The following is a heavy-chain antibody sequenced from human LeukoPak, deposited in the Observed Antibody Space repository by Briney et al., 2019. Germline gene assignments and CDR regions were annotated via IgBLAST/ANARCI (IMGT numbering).Heavy chain of an antibody. D-gene: IGHD3-22*01. J-gene: IGHJ3*02. V-gene: IGHV1-18*01. Sequence: ASVKVSCKASGYTFTSYGISWVRQAPGQGLEWMGWISAYNGNTNYAQKLQGRVTMTTDTSTSTAYMELRSLRSDDTAVYYCARDRYYDSSVDVFDIWGKGKMVTVSS. CDR3: ARDRYYDSSVDVFDI. CDR2: ISAYNGNT. CDR1: GYTFTSYG.